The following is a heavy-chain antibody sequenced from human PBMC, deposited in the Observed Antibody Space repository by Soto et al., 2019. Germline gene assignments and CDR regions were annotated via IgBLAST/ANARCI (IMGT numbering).Heavy chain of an antibody. D-gene: IGHD2-2*01. J-gene: IGHJ4*02. CDR1: GFTFSDYW. CDR2: IKQDGSEK. CDR3: ARMPYYFDY. V-gene: IGHV3-7*01. Sequence: GGSLRLSCAASGFTFSDYWMSWVRQAPGKGLEWVAKIKQDGSEKYYVDSGKGRFTISRDDAKNSLFLQMNSLRAEDTAVYYCARMPYYFDYWGQGTLVTVSS.